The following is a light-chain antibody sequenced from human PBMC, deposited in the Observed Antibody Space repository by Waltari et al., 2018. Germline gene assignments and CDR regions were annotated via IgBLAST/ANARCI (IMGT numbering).Light chain of an antibody. CDR1: QVISSW. V-gene: IGKV1-12*01. J-gene: IGKJ2*01. CDR3: QQHDNPPFT. Sequence: DIQMTQSPSSVSASVGDRVTITCRASQVISSWLAWYQQKPGRAPNLLIYAASSLQSGVPSRFSGSGYGTDFTFTISSLQPEDFATYYCQQHDNPPFTFGQGTKLEIK. CDR2: AAS.